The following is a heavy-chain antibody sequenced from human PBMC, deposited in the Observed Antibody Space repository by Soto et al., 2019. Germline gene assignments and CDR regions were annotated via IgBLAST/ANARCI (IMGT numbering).Heavy chain of an antibody. CDR3: ARDQLWGNWFDP. V-gene: IGHV4-30-2*01. J-gene: IGHJ5*02. CDR1: GASITSGGYS. Sequence: QLQLQEASSGLVKPSETLSLTCTVSGASITSGGYSWNWIRQPPGKGLEWIGYIYQSGSTLYNPSLESRVTISVDRSKNQFSLNLTSLTAADTAVYYCARDQLWGNWFDPWGQGILVTVSS. CDR2: IYQSGST. D-gene: IGHD3-16*01.